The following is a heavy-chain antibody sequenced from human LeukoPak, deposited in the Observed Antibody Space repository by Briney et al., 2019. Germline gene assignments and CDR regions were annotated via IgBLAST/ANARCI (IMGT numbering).Heavy chain of an antibody. V-gene: IGHV4-4*02. CDR1: GGSFSSSNW. Sequence: SGTLSLTCAVSGGSFSSSNWWSWVRQPPGKGLEWIGEIYHSGSTNYNPSLKSRVTISVDKSKNQFSLKLSSVTAADTAVYYCARATGDDYGDYGMDVWGQGTTVTVSS. J-gene: IGHJ6*02. CDR3: ARATGDDYGDYGMDV. CDR2: IYHSGST. D-gene: IGHD4-17*01.